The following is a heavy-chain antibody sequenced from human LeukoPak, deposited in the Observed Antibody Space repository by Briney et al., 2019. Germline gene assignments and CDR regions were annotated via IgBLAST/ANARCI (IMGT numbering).Heavy chain of an antibody. J-gene: IGHJ6*04. CDR1: GGSFSGYY. CDR3: ARDRRYSSGLAKYYGMDV. CDR2: INHSGST. V-gene: IGHV4-34*01. D-gene: IGHD6-19*01. Sequence: PSETLSLTCAVYGGSFSGYYWSWIRQPPGKGLEWIGEINHSGSTNYNPSLKSRVTISVDTSKNQFSLKLSSVTAADTAVYYCARDRRYSSGLAKYYGMDVWGKGTTVTVSS.